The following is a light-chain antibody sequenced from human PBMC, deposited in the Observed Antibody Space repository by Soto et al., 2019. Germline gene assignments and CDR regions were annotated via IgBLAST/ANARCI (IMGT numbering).Light chain of an antibody. CDR2: GAS. CDR3: QQYNNWPLT. J-gene: IGKJ4*01. CDR1: QSVSSS. V-gene: IGKV3-15*01. Sequence: EIVRTRTRATLSVYHWAGATRSCRASQSVSSSLAWYQQKPGKAPKLLIYGASTRHTGIPARFSGSGSGTEFTLTISSLQPEDFAAYYCQQYNNWPLTFGGGTKVDIK.